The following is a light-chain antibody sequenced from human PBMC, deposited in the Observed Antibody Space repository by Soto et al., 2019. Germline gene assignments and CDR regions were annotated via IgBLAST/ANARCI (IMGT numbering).Light chain of an antibody. J-gene: IGLJ3*02. V-gene: IGLV6-57*03. CDR2: EDN. CDR1: SGSIASNY. CDR3: QSFDSTNLWV. Sequence: NFMLTQPHSVSGSPGKTVTISCTRSSGSIASNYVQWYQQSPGSAPTTVIYEDNQRPSGVPDRFSGSIDSSSNSASLTISGLKTDDEADYYCQSFDSTNLWVLGGGTKVTVL.